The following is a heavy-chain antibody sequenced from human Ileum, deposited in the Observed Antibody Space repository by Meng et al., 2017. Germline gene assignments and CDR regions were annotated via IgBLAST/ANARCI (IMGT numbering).Heavy chain of an antibody. J-gene: IGHJ4*02. CDR2: IYSDGSR. Sequence: GGSLRLSCAASGFSISSNYMAWVRQAPGKGLEWVSVIYSDGSRYYADSVKGRFSIARDNSKNTLYLHMNSLRAEDTAVYYCAREQYGSRGHWGQGTLVTVSS. V-gene: IGHV3-53*01. CDR3: AREQYGSRGH. CDR1: GFSISSNY. D-gene: IGHD2-2*01.